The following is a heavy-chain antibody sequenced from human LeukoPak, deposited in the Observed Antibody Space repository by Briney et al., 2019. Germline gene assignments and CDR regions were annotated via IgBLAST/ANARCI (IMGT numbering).Heavy chain of an antibody. CDR1: GFTVSSNY. Sequence: GSLRLSCAASGFTVSSNYMSWVRQAPGKGLEWVSVIYSGGSTYYADSVKGRFTISRDNSKNTLYLQMNSLRAEDTAVYYCAKDRDPTAMVTLYYFDYWGQGTLVTVSS. V-gene: IGHV3-53*01. CDR3: AKDRDPTAMVTLYYFDY. D-gene: IGHD5-18*01. CDR2: IYSGGST. J-gene: IGHJ4*02.